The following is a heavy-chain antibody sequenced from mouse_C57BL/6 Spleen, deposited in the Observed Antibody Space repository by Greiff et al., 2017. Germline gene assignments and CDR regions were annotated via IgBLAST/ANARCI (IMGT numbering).Heavy chain of an antibody. CDR3: ARRGVTTGYFDY. CDR2: ISSGGSYT. V-gene: IGHV5-6*02. Sequence: DVMLVESGGDLVKPGGSLKLSCAASGFTFSSYGMSWVRQTPDKRLEWVATISSGGSYTYYPDSVKGRFTISRDNAKNTLYLQMSSLKSEDTAMYYCARRGVTTGYFDYWGQGTTLTVSS. CDR1: GFTFSSYG. D-gene: IGHD2-2*01. J-gene: IGHJ2*01.